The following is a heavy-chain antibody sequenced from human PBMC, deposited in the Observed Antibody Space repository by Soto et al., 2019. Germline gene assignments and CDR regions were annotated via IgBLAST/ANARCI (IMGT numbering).Heavy chain of an antibody. CDR3: ARVELALSGRSTRSPLDP. CDR1: GGSINIGDYY. Sequence: ASETLALTSTFSGGSINIGDYYESWIRQPPGKGLDRIGYIYYSGSAQYNPSLKSRATISIDTSNNQFSLELSPVTAADTAVYYCARVELALSGRSTRSPLDPWGQGTMVTVYS. J-gene: IGHJ5*02. D-gene: IGHD2-2*01. CDR2: IYYSGSA. V-gene: IGHV4-30-4*01.